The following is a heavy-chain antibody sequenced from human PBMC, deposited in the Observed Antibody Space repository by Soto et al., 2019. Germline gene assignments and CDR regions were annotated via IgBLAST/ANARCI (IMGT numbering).Heavy chain of an antibody. CDR2: IFYDGTEQ. V-gene: IGHV3-33*01. CDR1: GFTFRQYG. D-gene: IGHD1-1*01. J-gene: IGHJ3*01. CDR3: VRGWGGRVHLRCLDF. Sequence: QVQLVESGGGVFQPGTSLRLSCAASGFTFRQYGMHWVRQAPGKGLEWVAVIFYDGTEQYCADSVKGRFAISRDNLGNMGSLQMNSLRAEDTGVYYCVRGWGGRVHLRCLDFWGQGPRVVVSS.